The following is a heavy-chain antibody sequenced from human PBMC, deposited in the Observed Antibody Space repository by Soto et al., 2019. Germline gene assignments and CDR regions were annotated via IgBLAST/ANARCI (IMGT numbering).Heavy chain of an antibody. CDR2: IYYSGST. Sequence: SETLSLSCTVSGGSISSGGYYWSLIRQHPGKGLEWIGYIYYSGSTYYNPSLKSRVTISVDTSKNQFSLKLSSVTAADTAVYYCAAGKWNGYYSYGMDVWGQRTTVPVSS. J-gene: IGHJ6*02. V-gene: IGHV4-31*03. CDR3: AAGKWNGYYSYGMDV. CDR1: GGSISSGGYY. D-gene: IGHD6-13*01.